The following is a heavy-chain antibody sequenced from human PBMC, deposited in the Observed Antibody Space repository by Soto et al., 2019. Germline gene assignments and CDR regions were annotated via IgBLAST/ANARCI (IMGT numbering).Heavy chain of an antibody. J-gene: IGHJ6*02. CDR3: ARDGTIITMVRGVIGSPLGYYYGMDV. D-gene: IGHD3-10*01. V-gene: IGHV1-18*01. CDR1: GYTFTNYG. Sequence: ASVKVSCKASGYTFTNYGFSWVRQAPGQGLEWMGWISGYNGNTNYAQKLQGRVTMTTDTSTSTAYMELRSLRSDDTAVYYCARDGTIITMVRGVIGSPLGYYYGMDVWGQGTTVTVSS. CDR2: ISGYNGNT.